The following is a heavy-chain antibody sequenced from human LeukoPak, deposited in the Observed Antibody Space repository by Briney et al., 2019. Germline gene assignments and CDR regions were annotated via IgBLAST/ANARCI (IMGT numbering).Heavy chain of an antibody. CDR2: IYYSGST. Sequence: SETLSLTCTVSGGSISSSSYYWGWIRQPPGKGLEWIGSIYYSGSTYYNPSLKSRVTISVDTSKTQFSLKLSSVTAADTAVYYCARYDYGSGSYSGYWGQGTLVTVSS. J-gene: IGHJ4*02. CDR3: ARYDYGSGSYSGY. V-gene: IGHV4-39*01. CDR1: GGSISSSSYY. D-gene: IGHD3-10*01.